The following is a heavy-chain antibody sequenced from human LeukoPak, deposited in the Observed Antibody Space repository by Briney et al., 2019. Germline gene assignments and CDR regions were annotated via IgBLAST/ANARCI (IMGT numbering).Heavy chain of an antibody. V-gene: IGHV3-49*04. Sequence: GGSLRLSCTASGFTFGDYAMSWVRQAPGKGLEWVGFIRSKAYGGTTEYAASVKGRFTISRDDSKSIAYLQMNSLKTEDTAVYYCTREEDSSWPEYFQHWGQGTLVTVSS. CDR2: IRSKAYGGTT. CDR3: TREEDSSWPEYFQH. D-gene: IGHD6-13*01. CDR1: GFTFGDYA. J-gene: IGHJ1*01.